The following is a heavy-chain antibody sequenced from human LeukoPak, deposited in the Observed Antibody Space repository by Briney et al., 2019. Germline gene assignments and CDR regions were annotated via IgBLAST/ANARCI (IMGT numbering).Heavy chain of an antibody. J-gene: IGHJ3*02. CDR1: GFTFSSYA. Sequence: PGGSLRLSCAASGFTFSSYAMSWVRQAPGKGLEWVSVIYSGGSTYYADSVKGRFTISRDNSKNTLYLQMNSLRAEDTAVYYCAGEEDSSSWYIAFDIWGQGTMVTVSS. V-gene: IGHV3-66*01. CDR2: IYSGGST. CDR3: AGEEDSSSWYIAFDI. D-gene: IGHD6-13*01.